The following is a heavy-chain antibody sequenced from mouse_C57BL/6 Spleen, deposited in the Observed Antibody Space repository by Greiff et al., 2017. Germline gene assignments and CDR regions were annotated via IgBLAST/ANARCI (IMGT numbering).Heavy chain of an antibody. V-gene: IGHV1-82*01. Sequence: QVQLQQSGPELVKPGASVKISCKASGYAFSSSWMNWVKQRPGKGLEWIGRIYPGDGDTNYNGKFKGKATLTADKSSSTAYMQLSSLTSEDSAVYFCARRDYGSSPRAMDYWGQGTSVTVSS. CDR3: ARRDYGSSPRAMDY. CDR1: GYAFSSSW. J-gene: IGHJ4*01. CDR2: IYPGDGDT. D-gene: IGHD1-1*01.